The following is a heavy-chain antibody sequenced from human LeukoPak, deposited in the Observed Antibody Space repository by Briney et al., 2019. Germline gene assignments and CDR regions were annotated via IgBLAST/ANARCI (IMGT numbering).Heavy chain of an antibody. CDR3: AKRSNFWTGYLDY. D-gene: IGHD3/OR15-3a*01. CDR1: KFTFSNYA. CDR2: ISGSGGST. Sequence: GGSLRLSCTASKFTFSNYAVSWVRQAPGKGLEWVSVISGSGGSTYYADSVKGRFTISRDNSKDTLFLQMNSLRTEDTAVYYCAKRSNFWTGYLDYWGQGTLVTVSS. V-gene: IGHV3-23*01. J-gene: IGHJ4*02.